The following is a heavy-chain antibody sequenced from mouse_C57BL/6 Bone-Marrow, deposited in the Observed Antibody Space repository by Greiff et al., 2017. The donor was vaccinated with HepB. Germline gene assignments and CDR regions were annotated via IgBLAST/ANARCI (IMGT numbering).Heavy chain of an antibody. D-gene: IGHD1-1*01. CDR3: ARDNYGSRGAY. V-gene: IGHV1-69*01. J-gene: IGHJ3*01. CDR2: IDPSDSYT. Sequence: QVQLKQPGAELVMPGASVKLSCKASGYTFTSYWMHWVKQRPGQGLEWIGEIDPSDSYTNYNQKFKGKSTLTVDKSSSTAYMQLSSLTSEDSAVYYCARDNYGSRGAYWGQGTLVTVSA. CDR1: GYTFTSYW.